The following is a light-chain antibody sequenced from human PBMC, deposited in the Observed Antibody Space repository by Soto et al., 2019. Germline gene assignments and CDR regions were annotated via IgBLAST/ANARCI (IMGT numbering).Light chain of an antibody. Sequence: DIVMTQSPDSLAVSLAERATINCKSSQSVLYSSTNKNYLAWYQQKAGQPPKLLIYWASTRESGVPDRISGSGSGTDFTLTISSLQAEDVAVYYCQQYYSSPRTFGQGTKLEIK. CDR3: QQYYSSPRT. CDR1: QSVLYSSTNKNY. V-gene: IGKV4-1*01. J-gene: IGKJ2*01. CDR2: WAS.